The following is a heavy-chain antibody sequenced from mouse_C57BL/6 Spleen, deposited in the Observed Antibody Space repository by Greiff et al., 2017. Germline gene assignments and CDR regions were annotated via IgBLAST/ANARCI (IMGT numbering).Heavy chain of an antibody. CDR2: IYPGDGDT. CDR1: GYAFSSYW. D-gene: IGHD2-4*01. CDR3: ARSRDYDVTFDY. V-gene: IGHV1-80*01. J-gene: IGHJ2*01. Sequence: VQLQQSGAELVKPGASVKISCKASGYAFSSYWMNWVKQRPGKGLEWIGQIYPGDGDTNYNGKFKGKATLTADKSSSTAYMQLSSLTSEDSAVYFCARSRDYDVTFDYWGQGTTLTVSS.